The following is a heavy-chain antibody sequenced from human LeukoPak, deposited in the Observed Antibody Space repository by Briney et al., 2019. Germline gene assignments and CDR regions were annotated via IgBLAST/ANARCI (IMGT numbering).Heavy chain of an antibody. J-gene: IGHJ3*01. CDR1: GFTFRSYS. D-gene: IGHD1-1*01. CDR3: AREEGWNDGTNYDAFDV. V-gene: IGHV3-48*01. Sequence: PGGSLTLSCAASGFTFRSYSMHWVRQPPGKGLEWVSYISSSSSPTTISYANSVKGRFTISRDNSKNTLYLQMNGLRPEDTAVYYCAREEGWNDGTNYDAFDVWGRGTMVTVSS. CDR2: ISSSSSPTTI.